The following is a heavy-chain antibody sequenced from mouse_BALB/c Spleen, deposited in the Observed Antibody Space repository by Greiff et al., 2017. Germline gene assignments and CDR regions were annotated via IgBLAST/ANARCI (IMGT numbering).Heavy chain of an antibody. J-gene: IGHJ2*01. D-gene: IGHD1-1*01. CDR1: GYTFTSYW. CDR3: ARSSSAYYFDY. CDR2: IYPGNSDT. V-gene: IGHV1-5*01. Sequence: EVQLQQSGTVLARPGASVKMSCKASGYTFTSYWMHWVKQRPGQGLEWIGAIYPGNSDTSYNQKFKGKAKLTAVTSTSTAYMELSSLTNEDSAVYYCARSSSAYYFDYWGQGTTLTVSS.